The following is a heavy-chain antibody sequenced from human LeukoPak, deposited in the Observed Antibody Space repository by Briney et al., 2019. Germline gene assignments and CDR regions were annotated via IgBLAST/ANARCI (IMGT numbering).Heavy chain of an antibody. J-gene: IGHJ5*02. CDR3: ARATEGYCSSTSCSMAWFDP. Sequence: SETLSLTCAVYGGSFSGYYWSWIRQPPGKGLEWIGEINHSGSTNYNPSLKSRVTISVDTSKNQFSLKLSSVTAADTAVYYCARATEGYCSSTSCSMAWFDPWGQGTLVTVSS. CDR2: INHSGST. CDR1: GGSFSGYY. V-gene: IGHV4-34*01. D-gene: IGHD2-2*01.